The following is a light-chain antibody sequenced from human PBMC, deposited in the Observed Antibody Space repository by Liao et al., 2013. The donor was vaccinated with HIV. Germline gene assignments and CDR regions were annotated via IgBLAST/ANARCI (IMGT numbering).Light chain of an antibody. CDR1: KLGDKY. CDR2: EDK. Sequence: SYELTQPPSVSESPGQTAIITCSGEKLGDKYVRWYQQKPGQSPVLVIYEDKKRPSGIPERFSGSTSGNTATLTISETQAMDEADYYCQSWDSGTVVFGGGTKLTVL. V-gene: IGLV3-1*01. J-gene: IGLJ2*01. CDR3: QSWDSGTVV.